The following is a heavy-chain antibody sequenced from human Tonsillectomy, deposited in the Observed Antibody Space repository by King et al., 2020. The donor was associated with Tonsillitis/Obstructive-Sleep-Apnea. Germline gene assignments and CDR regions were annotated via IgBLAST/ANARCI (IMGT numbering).Heavy chain of an antibody. CDR1: GYTFTSYY. Sequence: QLVQSGAEVKKPGASVKVSCKASGYTFTSYYMHWVRQAPGQGLEWMGIINPSGGSTSYAQKFQGRVTMTRDTSTSTVYMELSSLRSEETAVYYCARGTGFNWNYEYFQHWGQGTLVTVSS. CDR3: ARGTGFNWNYEYFQH. J-gene: IGHJ1*01. D-gene: IGHD1-7*01. V-gene: IGHV1-46*01. CDR2: INPSGGST.